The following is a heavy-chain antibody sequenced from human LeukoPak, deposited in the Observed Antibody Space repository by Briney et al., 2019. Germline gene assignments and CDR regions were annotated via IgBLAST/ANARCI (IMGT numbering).Heavy chain of an antibody. Sequence: PSETLSLTCAVYGGSFSGYYWSWIRQPPGKGLEWIGEINHSGSTNYNPSLKSRVTISVDTSKNQFSLKLSSVTAADTAVYYCAREEYCSGGSCYRGGNWFDPWGQGTLVTVSS. CDR2: INHSGST. V-gene: IGHV4-34*01. J-gene: IGHJ5*02. CDR3: AREEYCSGGSCYRGGNWFDP. D-gene: IGHD2-15*01. CDR1: GGSFSGYY.